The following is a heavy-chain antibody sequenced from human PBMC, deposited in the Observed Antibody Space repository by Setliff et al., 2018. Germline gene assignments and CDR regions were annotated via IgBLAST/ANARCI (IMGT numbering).Heavy chain of an antibody. CDR2: IHHSGKA. J-gene: IGHJ5*02. D-gene: IGHD3-22*01. CDR3: ARAHTWSLPNDNSGYHGWFDP. CDR1: GFSISSGYY. V-gene: IGHV4-38-2*01. Sequence: ASETLSLTCAVSGFSISSGYYWGWIRQPPGKGLEWIVNIHHSGKAYYNPSLKSRVTMSVDTSKNHVSLKLSSVTAADTAVYYCARAHTWSLPNDNSGYHGWFDPWGQGTLVTVSS.